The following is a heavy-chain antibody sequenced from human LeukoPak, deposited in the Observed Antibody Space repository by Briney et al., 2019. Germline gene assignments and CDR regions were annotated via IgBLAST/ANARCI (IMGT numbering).Heavy chain of an antibody. J-gene: IGHJ3*02. CDR1: GFTFSSYW. CDR2: ISNGSTYM. V-gene: IGHV3-21*01. CDR3: GRVGGRSKAAKGDAFDI. D-gene: IGHD6-6*01. Sequence: GGSLGLSCAASGFTFSSYWMNWARQAPGKGLEWVSSISNGSTYMYYADSVKGRFTISRDNAKNSMYLQMNSLRVEDTAVYYCGRVGGRSKAAKGDAFDIWGQGTMVTVSS.